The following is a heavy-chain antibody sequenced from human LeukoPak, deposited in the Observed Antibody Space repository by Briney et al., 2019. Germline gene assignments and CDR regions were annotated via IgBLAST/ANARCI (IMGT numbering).Heavy chain of an antibody. CDR3: ARALMVVTATGRQYYFDY. CDR1: GFTFSRYA. Sequence: GGSLRLSCAASGFTFSRYAMHWVRQAPGKGLEWVAVISYDGSNKYYVDSVKGRFTISRDNSKSTLYLQMNSLRAEDTAVYYCARALMVVTATGRQYYFDYWGQGTLVTVSS. D-gene: IGHD2-21*02. J-gene: IGHJ4*02. V-gene: IGHV3-30*14. CDR2: ISYDGSNK.